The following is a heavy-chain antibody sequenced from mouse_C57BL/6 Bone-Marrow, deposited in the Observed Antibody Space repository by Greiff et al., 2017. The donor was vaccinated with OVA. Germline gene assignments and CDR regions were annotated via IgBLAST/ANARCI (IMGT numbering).Heavy chain of an antibody. CDR2: ISNGGGST. J-gene: IGHJ1*03. Sequence: EVKVVESGGGLVQPGGSLKLSCAASGFTFSDYYMYWVRQTPEKRLEWVAYISNGGGSTYYPDTVKGRFTISRDNAKNTLYLQMSRLKAEDTAMYYCARLISSLLRYFDVWGTGTTVTVSS. V-gene: IGHV5-12*01. CDR3: ARLISSLLRYFDV. D-gene: IGHD1-2*01. CDR1: GFTFSDYY.